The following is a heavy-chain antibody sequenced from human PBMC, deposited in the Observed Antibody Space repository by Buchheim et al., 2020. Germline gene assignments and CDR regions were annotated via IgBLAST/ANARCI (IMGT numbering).Heavy chain of an antibody. V-gene: IGHV3-33*01. CDR2: VWYDGSNK. CDR1: GFSFSLFA. CDR3: ARDRGFYGSEAFDY. Sequence: QVHLVESAGGVVQPGRSLRLSCEASGFSFSLFAMHWVRQVPGKGLEWVAVVWYDGSNKYYSDSVKSRFTISRANSKDTLYLQLDSLRAEDTAVYYCARDRGFYGSEAFDYWGQGTL. J-gene: IGHJ4*02. D-gene: IGHD3-10*01.